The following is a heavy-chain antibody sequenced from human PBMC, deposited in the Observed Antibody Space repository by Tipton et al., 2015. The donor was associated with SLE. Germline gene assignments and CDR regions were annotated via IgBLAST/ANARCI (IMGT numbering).Heavy chain of an antibody. V-gene: IGHV4-38-2*02. CDR2: VYHSGST. D-gene: IGHD3/OR15-3a*01. CDR1: GYSVISGYH. CDR3: ARGGTGAEYFQH. Sequence: TLSLTCTVSGYSVISGYHWGWIRQPPGKGLEWMGSVYHSGSTYYNPSLKSRVTISVDTSKNQFSLKLSSVTAADTAVYYCARGGTGAEYFQHWGQGTLVTVSS. J-gene: IGHJ1*01.